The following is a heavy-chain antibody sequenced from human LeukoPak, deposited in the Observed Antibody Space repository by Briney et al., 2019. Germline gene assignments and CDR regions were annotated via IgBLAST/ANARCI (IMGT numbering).Heavy chain of an antibody. J-gene: IGHJ4*02. V-gene: IGHV3-21*01. CDR3: ARTAYCGDHCYLYFDY. CDR1: GFTFSSYS. Sequence: PGGSLRLSCAASGFTFSSYSMNWVRQAPGKGLEWVSSISSSSSNIYYADSVKGRFTISRDNAKNSLYLQMNSLRAEDTAVYYCARTAYCGDHCYLYFDYWGQGNLVTVSS. D-gene: IGHD2-21*02. CDR2: ISSSSSNI.